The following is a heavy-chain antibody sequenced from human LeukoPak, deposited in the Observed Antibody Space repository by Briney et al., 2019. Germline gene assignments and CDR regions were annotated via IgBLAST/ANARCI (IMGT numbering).Heavy chain of an antibody. V-gene: IGHV3-9*03. CDR2: ISGNSGSI. D-gene: IGHD3-10*01. J-gene: IGHJ6*03. Sequence: GGSLRLSCAASGFTFDDYALHWVGQAPGKGLEWVSGISGNSGSIGYADSVKGRFTISRDNAKNSLYLQMNSLRAEDMALYYCAKDSLPRYGSGFYYMDVWGKGTTVTVSS. CDR1: GFTFDDYA. CDR3: AKDSLPRYGSGFYYMDV.